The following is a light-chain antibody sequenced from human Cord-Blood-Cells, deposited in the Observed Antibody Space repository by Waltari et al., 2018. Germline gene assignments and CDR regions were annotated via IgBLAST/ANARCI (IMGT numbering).Light chain of an antibody. J-gene: IGLJ2*01. CDR3: QSYDSSLSGSVV. V-gene: IGLV1-40*01. CDR2: GNS. CDR1: SSNIGAGYD. Sequence: QSVLTQPPSVSGAPGQRVTISCTGSSSNIGAGYDVHWYQQLPGTAPKPLIYGNSNRPSGVPDRFSGAKSGTSASRAITGLQAEDEADYYCQSYDSSLSGSVVFGGGTKLTVL.